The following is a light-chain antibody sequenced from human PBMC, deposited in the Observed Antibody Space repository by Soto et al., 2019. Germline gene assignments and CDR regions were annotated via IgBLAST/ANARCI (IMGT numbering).Light chain of an antibody. V-gene: IGLV2-14*01. J-gene: IGLJ1*01. CDR2: DVS. CDR1: SSDVGGYNY. Sequence: QSALTQPASVSGSPGQSITISCTGTSSDVGGYNYVSWYQQHPGKANKLMIYDVSNRPSGVSNRFSGSKSGNTASLTISGLQAEDEADYYCSSYTSSSTPRGFGTGTKVTVL. CDR3: SSYTSSSTPRG.